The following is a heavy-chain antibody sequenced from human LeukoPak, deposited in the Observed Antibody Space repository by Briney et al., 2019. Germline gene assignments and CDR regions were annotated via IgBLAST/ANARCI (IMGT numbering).Heavy chain of an antibody. Sequence: PSETLSLTCTVSGGSISSGNYYWSWIRQPPGKGLEWIGYIYYSGSTYYNPSLKSRVTISVDTSKNQFSLKLSSVTAADTAVYYCSRAGGGGSYYPWFDPWGQGTLVTVSS. J-gene: IGHJ5*02. V-gene: IGHV4-30-4*08. CDR1: GGSISSGNYY. CDR3: SRAGGGGSYYPWFDP. CDR2: IYYSGST. D-gene: IGHD1-26*01.